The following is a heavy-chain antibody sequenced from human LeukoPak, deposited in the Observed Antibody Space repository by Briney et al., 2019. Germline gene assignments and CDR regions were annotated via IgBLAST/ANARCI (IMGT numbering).Heavy chain of an antibody. D-gene: IGHD5-12*01. CDR3: AREFGYNKRIDS. CDR1: GFSFSTYP. CDR2: ISSSSSSL. J-gene: IGHJ4*02. Sequence: GGSLRLSCAAPGFSFSTYPMTWVRRAPGKGLEWVSSISSSSSSLYYADSVKGRFTISRDNAWNSLYLQMSGLRVEDTAVYYCAREFGYNKRIDSWGQGILVTVSS. V-gene: IGHV3-21*01.